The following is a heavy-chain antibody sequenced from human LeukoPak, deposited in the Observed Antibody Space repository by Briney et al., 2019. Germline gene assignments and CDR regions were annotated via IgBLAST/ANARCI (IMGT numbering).Heavy chain of an antibody. CDR2: ISAYNGNT. J-gene: IGHJ4*02. CDR1: GYTFTSYG. V-gene: IGHV1-18*01. Sequence: RASVKVSCKASGYTFTSYGISWVRQAPGQGLEWMGWISAYNGNTNYAQKLQGRVTMTTDTSTSTAYMELRSLRSDDTAVYYCARDSPQEYSSGWTIDYWGQGTLVTVSS. D-gene: IGHD6-19*01. CDR3: ARDSPQEYSSGWTIDY.